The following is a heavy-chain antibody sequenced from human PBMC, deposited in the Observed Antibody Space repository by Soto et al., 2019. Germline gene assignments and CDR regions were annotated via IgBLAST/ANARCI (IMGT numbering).Heavy chain of an antibody. V-gene: IGHV3-15*01. J-gene: IGHJ4*02. CDR2: IKSKTDGGTT. D-gene: IGHD3-16*01. CDR1: GFTFSSYW. Sequence: PGGSLRLSCSASGFTFSSYWVHWVRQAPGKGLEWVGRIKSKTDGGTTDYAAPVKGRFTISRDDSKNTLYLQMNSLKTEDTAVYYCTTPLDVHQIVDYWGQGTLVTVSS. CDR3: TTPLDVHQIVDY.